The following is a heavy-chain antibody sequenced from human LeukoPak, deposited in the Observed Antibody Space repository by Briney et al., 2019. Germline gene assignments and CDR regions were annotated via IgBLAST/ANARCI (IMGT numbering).Heavy chain of an antibody. Sequence: SVKVSCKASGGTFSSYAISWVRQAPGQGLEWMGGIIPIFGTANYAQKFQGRVTITADESTGTAYMELSSLRSEDTAVYYCAIAKKDIVLMVYLFDEYFQHWGQGTLVTVSS. CDR1: GGTFSSYA. CDR3: AIAKKDIVLMVYLFDEYFQH. V-gene: IGHV1-69*13. CDR2: IIPIFGTA. D-gene: IGHD2-8*01. J-gene: IGHJ1*01.